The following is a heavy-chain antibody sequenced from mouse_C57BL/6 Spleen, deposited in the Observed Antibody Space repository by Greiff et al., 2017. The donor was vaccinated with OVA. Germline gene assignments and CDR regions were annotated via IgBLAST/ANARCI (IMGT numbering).Heavy chain of an antibody. V-gene: IGHV5-16*01. CDR3: ARDGTTTVVGDWYFDV. CDR1: GFTFSDYY. D-gene: IGHD1-1*01. J-gene: IGHJ1*03. Sequence: EVKLVESEGGLVQPGSSMKLSCTASGFTFSDYYMAWVRQVPEKGLEWVANINYDGSSTYYLDSLKSRFIISRDNAKNILYLQMSSLKSEDTATYDCARDGTTTVVGDWYFDVWGTGTTVTVSS. CDR2: INYDGSST.